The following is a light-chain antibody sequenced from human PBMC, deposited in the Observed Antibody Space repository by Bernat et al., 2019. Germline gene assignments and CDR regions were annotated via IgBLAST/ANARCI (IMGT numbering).Light chain of an antibody. CDR3: MQGTHWPWT. Sequence: DVVMTQSPLSLPVTLGQPASISCRPDQSLVKSDGNTYLNWLQQRPGQSPRRLIYKVSNRDSGVPDRFSGSGSGTDFTLKISREEAADVGVYYCMQGTHWPWTFGQGTKGEIK. CDR2: KVS. CDR1: QSLVKSDGNTY. V-gene: IGKV2-30*01. J-gene: IGKJ1*01.